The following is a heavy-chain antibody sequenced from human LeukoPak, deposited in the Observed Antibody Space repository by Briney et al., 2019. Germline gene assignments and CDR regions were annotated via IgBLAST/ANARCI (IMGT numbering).Heavy chain of an antibody. CDR2: VSSSGSYT. D-gene: IGHD5-12*01. V-gene: IGHV3-23*01. CDR1: GFSLSNYI. J-gene: IGHJ4*02. Sequence: GGSLRLSCVASGFSLSNYIMSWVRQAPGKGLEWVSTVSSSGSYTYYTDSVKGRFTISRDNSKNMVYLEVNSLRAEDTAVYYCAKHRGSSGADARPAEYWGQGTLVTVSS. CDR3: AKHRGSSGADARPAEY.